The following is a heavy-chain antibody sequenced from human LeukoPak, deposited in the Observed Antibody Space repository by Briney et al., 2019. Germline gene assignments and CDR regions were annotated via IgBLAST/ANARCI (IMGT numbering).Heavy chain of an antibody. CDR2: ISYDGSNK. D-gene: IGHD3-22*01. J-gene: IGHJ4*02. Sequence: GGSLRLSCAASGFTFSSYAMHWVRQAPGKGLEWVGVISYDGSNKYYADSVKGRFTISRDNSKNTLYLQMNSLRAEDTAVYYCARGRSGHYYPNWGQGTLVTVSS. V-gene: IGHV3-30-3*01. CDR3: ARGRSGHYYPN. CDR1: GFTFSSYA.